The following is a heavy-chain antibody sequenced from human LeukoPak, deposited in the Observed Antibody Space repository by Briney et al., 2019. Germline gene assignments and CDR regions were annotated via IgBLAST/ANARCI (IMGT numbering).Heavy chain of an antibody. V-gene: IGHV3-23*01. CDR1: GFTFSSYS. CDR3: AKDIQLST. J-gene: IGHJ3*01. D-gene: IGHD3-16*02. CDR2: ISGSGGST. Sequence: GGSLRLSCAASGFTFSSYSMNWVRQAPGKGLEWVSAISGSGGSTYYADSVKGRFTISRDNSKNTLYLQMNSLRVEDTAIYYCAKDIQLSTWGLGTMVTVPS.